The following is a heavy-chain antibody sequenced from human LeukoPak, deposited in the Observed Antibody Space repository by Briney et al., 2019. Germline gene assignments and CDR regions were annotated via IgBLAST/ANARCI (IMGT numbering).Heavy chain of an antibody. CDR2: INHSGST. Sequence: SETLSLTCAVYGGSFSGYYWSWIRQPPGKGLEWIGEINHSGSTNYNPSLESQVSISIDTSKNQFSLKLTSVTAADTAVYYCARQTGSGLFILPGGQGTLVTVSS. CDR3: ARQTGSGLFILP. CDR1: GGSFSGYY. J-gene: IGHJ4*02. V-gene: IGHV4-34*01. D-gene: IGHD3/OR15-3a*01.